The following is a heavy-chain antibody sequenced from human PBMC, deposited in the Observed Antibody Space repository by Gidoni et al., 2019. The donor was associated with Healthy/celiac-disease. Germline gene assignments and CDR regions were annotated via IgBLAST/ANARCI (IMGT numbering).Heavy chain of an antibody. CDR3: TTGGSSGWYRFVPWGY. D-gene: IGHD6-19*01. CDR2: IKSKTDGGTT. Sequence: EVQLVESGGGLVKPGGSLRLSCAASGFTFRNDWVSWVRQAPGKGLGWVGRIKSKTDGGTTDYAAPVKGRFTISRDDSKNTLYLQMNSLKTEDTAVYYCTTGGSSGWYRFVPWGYWGQGTLVTVSS. CDR1: GFTFRNDW. V-gene: IGHV3-15*01. J-gene: IGHJ4*02.